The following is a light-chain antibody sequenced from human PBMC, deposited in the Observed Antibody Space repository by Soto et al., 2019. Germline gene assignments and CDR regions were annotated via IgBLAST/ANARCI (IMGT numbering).Light chain of an antibody. CDR1: SSNIGSNY. V-gene: IGLV1-47*01. CDR3: AAWDDSLSGWV. Sequence: QSVLTQPPSASGTPGQRVTISCSGSSSNIGSNYVYWYKQPPGTAPKLLIYRNNQRPSGVPDRFSASTSGTSASLAISGLRSEDEADYYCAAWDDSLSGWVFGGGTKLTVL. CDR2: RNN. J-gene: IGLJ3*02.